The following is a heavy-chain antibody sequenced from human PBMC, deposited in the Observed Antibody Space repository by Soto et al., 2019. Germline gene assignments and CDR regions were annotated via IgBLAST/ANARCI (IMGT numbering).Heavy chain of an antibody. CDR3: ARVLKGYYDSSGYAFDI. V-gene: IGHV1-69*01. CDR2: IIPIFGTA. J-gene: IGHJ3*02. Sequence: QVQLVQSGAEVKKPGSSVKVSCTASGGTFSSYAISCVRQAPGQGLEWMGGIIPIFGTANYAQKFQGRVTITADESTSTAYMELSSLRSEDTAVYYCARVLKGYYDSSGYAFDIWGQGTMVTVSS. D-gene: IGHD3-22*01. CDR1: GGTFSSYA.